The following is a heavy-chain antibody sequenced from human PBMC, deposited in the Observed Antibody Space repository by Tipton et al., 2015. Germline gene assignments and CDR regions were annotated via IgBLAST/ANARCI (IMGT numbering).Heavy chain of an antibody. V-gene: IGHV3-23*01. D-gene: IGHD6-25*01. Sequence: SLRLSCAASGFSFSNYAMSWVRQAPGKGLEWVSVISGSGESTNYADSVKGRFTISRDNAKNTLHLQMNSLRAEDTAVYYCARLGGLAADYWGQGTLVTVSS. CDR3: ARLGGLAADY. CDR2: ISGSGEST. J-gene: IGHJ4*02. CDR1: GFSFSNYA.